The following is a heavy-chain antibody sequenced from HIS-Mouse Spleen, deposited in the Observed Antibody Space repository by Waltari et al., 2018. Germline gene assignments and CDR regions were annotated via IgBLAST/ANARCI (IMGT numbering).Heavy chain of an antibody. V-gene: IGHV4-39*07. CDR2: IYYSGST. D-gene: IGHD6-13*01. CDR3: AREIPYSSSWYDWYFDL. Sequence: QLQLQESGPGLVKPSETLSLTCTVSGGSISSSSHHWGWIRPPPGKGLEWIGSIYYSGSTYYNPSLKSRVTISVDTSKNQFSLKLSSVTAADTAVYYCAREIPYSSSWYDWYFDLWGRGTLVTVSS. J-gene: IGHJ2*01. CDR1: GGSISSSSHH.